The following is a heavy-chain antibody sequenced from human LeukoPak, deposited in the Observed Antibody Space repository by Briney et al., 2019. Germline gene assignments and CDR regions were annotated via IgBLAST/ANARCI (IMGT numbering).Heavy chain of an antibody. J-gene: IGHJ5*02. Sequence: GGSLRLSCAASGFTFSSYAMSWVRQAPGKGLEWVANIKQDESDKYYVDSVKGRFTISRDSAKNSLYLQMNSLRAEDTAVYYCARANYGANSWFDPWGQGTLVTVSS. CDR3: ARANYGANSWFDP. CDR2: IKQDESDK. V-gene: IGHV3-7*01. CDR1: GFTFSSYA. D-gene: IGHD4-23*01.